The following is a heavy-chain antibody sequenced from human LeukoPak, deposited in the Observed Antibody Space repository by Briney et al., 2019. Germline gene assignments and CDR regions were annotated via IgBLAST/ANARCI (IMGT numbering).Heavy chain of an antibody. Sequence: SETLSLTCTVSGGSISSYYWSWIRQPPGKGLEWIGYIYYSGSTNYNPSLKSRVTISVDTSKNQFSLKLSSVTAADTAVYYCARVSRDLAIFRGWSTSLFFDYWGQGTLVTVSS. CDR2: IYYSGST. CDR1: GGSISSYY. CDR3: ARVSRDLAIFRGWSTSLFFDY. J-gene: IGHJ4*02. D-gene: IGHD6-19*01. V-gene: IGHV4-59*01.